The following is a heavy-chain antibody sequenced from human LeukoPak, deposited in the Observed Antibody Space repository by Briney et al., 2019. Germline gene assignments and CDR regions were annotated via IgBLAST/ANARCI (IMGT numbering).Heavy chain of an antibody. CDR3: ARVDILTGYPNAFDI. CDR2: IYYSGST. D-gene: IGHD3-9*01. J-gene: IGHJ3*02. CDR1: GGSISSYY. V-gene: IGHV4-59*01. Sequence: PSETLSLTCTVSGGSISSYYWSWIRQPPGKGLEWIGYIYYSGSTNYNPSLKSRVTISVDTSKNQFSLKQSSVTAADTAVYYCARVDILTGYPNAFDIWGQGTMVTVSS.